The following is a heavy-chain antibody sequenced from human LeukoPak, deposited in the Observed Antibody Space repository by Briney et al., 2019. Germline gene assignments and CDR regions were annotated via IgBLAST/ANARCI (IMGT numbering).Heavy chain of an antibody. Sequence: PGGSLRLSCAASGFIFSDYYVTWLRQAPGKGLEWISYISETGTTIHYAASMKGRFTVSRDNTKNSLYLQMNSLRVEDTAVYYCARDAYYYSSDQWGRGTLVTVSS. J-gene: IGHJ4*02. CDR2: ISETGTTI. V-gene: IGHV3-11*04. D-gene: IGHD3-10*01. CDR3: ARDAYYYSSDQ. CDR1: GFIFSDYY.